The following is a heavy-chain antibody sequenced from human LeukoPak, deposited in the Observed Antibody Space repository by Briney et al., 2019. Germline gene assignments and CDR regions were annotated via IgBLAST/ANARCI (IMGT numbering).Heavy chain of an antibody. CDR1: GGSFSGYY. V-gene: IGHV4-34*01. Sequence: SETLSLTCAVYGGSFSGYYWRWIRQPPGKGLEWIADISHSGSTNYNPSLKSRVTISVDTSKNQFSLKLSSVTAADTAVYYCASVGRIQLGYCSSTSCTGGAFDIWGQGTMVTVSS. CDR2: ISHSGST. J-gene: IGHJ3*02. D-gene: IGHD2-2*01. CDR3: ASVGRIQLGYCSSTSCTGGAFDI.